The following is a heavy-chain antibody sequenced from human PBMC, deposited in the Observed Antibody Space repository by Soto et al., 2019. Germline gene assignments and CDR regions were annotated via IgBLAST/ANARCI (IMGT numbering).Heavy chain of an antibody. CDR2: ISDSGFST. D-gene: IGHD3-3*01. Sequence: EVQLLESGGGLVQPGGSLRLSCAASGFIFNSHAMSWVHQAPGKGLEWVSSISDSGFSTYHADSVKGRFTISRDNSKNTLYLQMNSLRAEDTAVYYCAKDQGDVWSGKSLFQHWGQGTLVTVSS. V-gene: IGHV3-23*01. J-gene: IGHJ1*01. CDR3: AKDQGDVWSGKSLFQH. CDR1: GFIFNSHA.